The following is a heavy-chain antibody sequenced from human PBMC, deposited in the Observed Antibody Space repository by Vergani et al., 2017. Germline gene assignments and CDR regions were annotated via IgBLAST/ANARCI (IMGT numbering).Heavy chain of an antibody. V-gene: IGHV4-61*02. J-gene: IGHJ6*02. CDR2: VYTSGMT. CDR1: GGSINTGAYY. Sequence: QVQLQESGPRLVRPSQTLSLTCTVSGGSINTGAYYWSWIRQPAGKGLEWIGRVYTSGMTNYNPSLKSRVTILVDRSKSQLSLKLTSVTAADTAVYYCARAGWGSYSFDGMDVWGQGTTVTVSS. D-gene: IGHD3-16*01. CDR3: ARAGWGSYSFDGMDV.